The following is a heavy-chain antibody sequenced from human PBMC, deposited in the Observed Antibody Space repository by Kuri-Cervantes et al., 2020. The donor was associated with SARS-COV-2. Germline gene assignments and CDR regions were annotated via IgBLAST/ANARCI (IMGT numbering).Heavy chain of an antibody. CDR1: GFSFSSYW. CDR2: ISSSSSTI. D-gene: IGHD5-18*01. CDR3: ARDLSSGLWAFDY. V-gene: IGHV3-48*01. Sequence: GGSLRLSCAASGFSFSSYWMNWVRQAPGKGLEWVSYISSSSSTIYYADSVKGRFTISRDNAKNSLYLQMNSLRAEDTAVYYCARDLSSGLWAFDYWGQGTLVTVSS. J-gene: IGHJ4*02.